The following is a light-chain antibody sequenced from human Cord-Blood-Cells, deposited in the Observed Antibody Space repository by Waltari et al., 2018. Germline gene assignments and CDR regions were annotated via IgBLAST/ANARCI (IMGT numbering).Light chain of an antibody. Sequence: EIVMTQSPATLSVSPGERATLPCRASQRVSSNLAWYQQKPGQAPRLLIYGASTRATGIPARFSGSGSGTEFTLTISSLQSEDFPVYYCQQYNNWPRTFGQGTKVEIK. J-gene: IGKJ1*01. CDR1: QRVSSN. V-gene: IGKV3-15*01. CDR2: GAS. CDR3: QQYNNWPRT.